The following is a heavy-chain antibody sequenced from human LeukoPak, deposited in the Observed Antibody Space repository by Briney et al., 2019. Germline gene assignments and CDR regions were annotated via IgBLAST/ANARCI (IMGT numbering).Heavy chain of an antibody. V-gene: IGHV4-61*02. Sequence: SQTLSLTCTVSGGSISSGSYYYNWIRQPAGKGLEWIGRMYTSGSTNYNPSLKSRVTISVDTSKNQFSLKLSSVTAADTAMYYCARAGGLGANNAFDIWGQGTLVTVSS. CDR1: GGSISSGSYY. J-gene: IGHJ3*02. CDR2: MYTSGST. D-gene: IGHD1-26*01. CDR3: ARAGGLGANNAFDI.